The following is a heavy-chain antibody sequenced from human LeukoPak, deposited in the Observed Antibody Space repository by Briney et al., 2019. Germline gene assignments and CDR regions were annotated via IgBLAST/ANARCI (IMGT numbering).Heavy chain of an antibody. J-gene: IGHJ4*02. V-gene: IGHV3-30*02. CDR1: GFTFSSYG. CDR2: IRYDGSNK. D-gene: IGHD4-17*01. CDR3: AKDTNYGDYVSY. Sequence: GGSLRLSCAASGFTFSSYGMHWVRQAPGKGLEWVAFIRYDGSNKYYADSVKGRFTISRDNSKNTLYLQMNSLRAEDTAVYYCAKDTNYGDYVSYWGQGTLVTVSS.